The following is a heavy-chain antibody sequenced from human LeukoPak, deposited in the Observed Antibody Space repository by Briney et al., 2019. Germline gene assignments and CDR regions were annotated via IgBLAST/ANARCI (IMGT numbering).Heavy chain of an antibody. J-gene: IGHJ4*02. CDR3: ARGGYSGTYFFDY. D-gene: IGHD1-26*01. CDR1: GFTFSTYG. V-gene: IGHV3-33*01. Sequence: PGGALRLSCAASGFTFSTYGMHWVRQAPGKGLEWVAVVWYDGTNIHYVDSVKGRFTISRDNSKSTLYLQMNSLTAEDTAVYYCARGGYSGTYFFDYWGQGTPVTVSS. CDR2: VWYDGTNI.